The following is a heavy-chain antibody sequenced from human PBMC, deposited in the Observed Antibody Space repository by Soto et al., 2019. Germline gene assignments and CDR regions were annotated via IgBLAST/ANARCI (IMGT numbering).Heavy chain of an antibody. V-gene: IGHV3-30-3*01. CDR1: GFTFSSYS. CDR3: ARKTLTYYYDSSAPY. CDR2: ISYDGSNK. Sequence: GGSLRLSCAASGFTFSSYSMHWVRQDPGKGLEWVAVISYDGSNKYYADSVKGRFTISRDNSKNTLYLQMNSLRAEDTAVYYCARKTLTYYYDSSAPYWGQGTLVTVSS. J-gene: IGHJ4*02. D-gene: IGHD3-22*01.